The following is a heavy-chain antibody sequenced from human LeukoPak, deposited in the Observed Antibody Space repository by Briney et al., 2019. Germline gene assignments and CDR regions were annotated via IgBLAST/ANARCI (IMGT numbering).Heavy chain of an antibody. CDR3: AKDQGPRDPFFLPDY. D-gene: IGHD2/OR15-2a*01. CDR2: IRYDGSNK. V-gene: IGHV3-30*02. Sequence: PGGSLRLSCAASGFTFSSYGRHWVRQAPGKGLEWVAFIRYDGSNKYYADSVKGRFTISRDNSKNTLYLQMNSLRAEDTAVYYCAKDQGPRDPFFLPDYWGQGTLVTVSS. CDR1: GFTFSSYG. J-gene: IGHJ4*02.